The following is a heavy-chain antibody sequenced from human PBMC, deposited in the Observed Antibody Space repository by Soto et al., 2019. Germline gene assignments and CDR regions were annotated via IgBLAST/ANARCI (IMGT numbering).Heavy chain of an antibody. Sequence: QVQLVQSGAEVKKPGASVKVSCKASGYTFTSYGISWVRQAPGQGLEWMGWISAYNGNTNYAQKLQGRVTMTTDTSTSTAYMELRSLRSDDTAVYYCARDRPGGMVAASTGEDWFDHWGQGTLVTVSS. CDR2: ISAYNGNT. CDR1: GYTFTSYG. J-gene: IGHJ5*02. CDR3: ARDRPGGMVAASTGEDWFDH. V-gene: IGHV1-18*01. D-gene: IGHD2-15*01.